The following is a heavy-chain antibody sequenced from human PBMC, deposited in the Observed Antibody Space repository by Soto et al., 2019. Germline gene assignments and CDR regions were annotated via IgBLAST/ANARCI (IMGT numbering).Heavy chain of an antibody. Sequence: QVQLVESGGGVVQPGRSLRLSCAASGFTFSSYGMHWIRQAPGKGLEWVAVISYDGSNKYYADSVKGRFTISRDNSKNTLYLQMNSLRAEDTAVYYCARYIAAACMDVWGQGTTVTVSS. CDR1: GFTFSSYG. J-gene: IGHJ6*02. CDR2: ISYDGSNK. V-gene: IGHV3-30*03. CDR3: ARYIAAACMDV. D-gene: IGHD6-13*01.